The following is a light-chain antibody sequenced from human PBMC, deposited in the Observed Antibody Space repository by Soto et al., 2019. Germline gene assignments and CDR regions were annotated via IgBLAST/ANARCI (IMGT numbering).Light chain of an antibody. J-gene: IGKJ2*01. CDR1: QDISNY. CDR2: AAS. Sequence: DIQLTQSPSFLSASVGDRVTVTCRASQDISNYLAWYQQKPGKAPKLLIYAASTLQSGVPSRFSGSGSGTEFTLTISSLQHEDFATYYCQQLNSYPYTFGQGTKLEI. V-gene: IGKV1-9*01. CDR3: QQLNSYPYT.